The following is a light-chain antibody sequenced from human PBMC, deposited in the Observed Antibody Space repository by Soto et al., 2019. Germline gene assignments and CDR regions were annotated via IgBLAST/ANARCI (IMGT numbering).Light chain of an antibody. Sequence: QSALTQPASVSGSPGQSITISCTGTSSDVGGYNYVSWYQQHPGKAPKLMIYDVSNRPSGVSNRFSGSKSGNTASLTISGLQAEDEADYYCSSYTSSVYVFGTATRSPS. V-gene: IGLV2-14*01. CDR2: DVS. CDR3: SSYTSSVYV. CDR1: SSDVGGYNY. J-gene: IGLJ1*01.